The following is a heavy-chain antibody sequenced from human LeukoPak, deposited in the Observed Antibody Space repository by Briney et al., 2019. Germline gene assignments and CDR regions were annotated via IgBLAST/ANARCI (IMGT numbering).Heavy chain of an antibody. CDR1: GFSVINNY. V-gene: IGHV3-66*01. Sequence: GGSLRLSCVVSGFSVINNYVSWVRQAPGKGLEWVSVIYAGNTIKYADSVKGRFTISRDNSKNTVYLQMNSLRAEDTALYYCAKVDPMGAHRPFDYWGQGTLVTVSS. J-gene: IGHJ4*02. CDR3: AKVDPMGAHRPFDY. D-gene: IGHD1-26*01. CDR2: IYAGNTI.